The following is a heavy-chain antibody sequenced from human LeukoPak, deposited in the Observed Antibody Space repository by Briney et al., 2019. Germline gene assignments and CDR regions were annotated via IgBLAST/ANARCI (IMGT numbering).Heavy chain of an antibody. V-gene: IGHV3-48*03. J-gene: IGHJ4*02. D-gene: IGHD3-10*01. Sequence: GGSLRLSCEASGFTFSSYEMNWVRQAPGKGLEWVSYISSFSSTIYYADSVMGRFTISRDNAKNSLYLQMNSLKAEDTAVYYCARSPNYKGYFDYWGQGTLVTVSS. CDR1: GFTFSSYE. CDR2: ISSFSSTI. CDR3: ARSPNYKGYFDY.